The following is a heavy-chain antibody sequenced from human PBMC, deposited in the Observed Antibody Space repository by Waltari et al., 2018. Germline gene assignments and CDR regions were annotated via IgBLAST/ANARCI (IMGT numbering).Heavy chain of an antibody. CDR3: SRQVLGYCTSAACRRLES. CDR2: IYHAGET. D-gene: IGHD2-2*03. Sequence: QVQLQESGPGLVKPSETLSLTCDVSGYSINSGYYWVWIRQSPGKGQEWIATIYHAGETFYNPSLKSRVTKSMDTSKNQFSLKLNAVTAADTAVYFCSRQVLGYCTSAACRRLESWGQGTLVTVSS. J-gene: IGHJ4*02. CDR1: GYSINSGYY. V-gene: IGHV4-38-2*01.